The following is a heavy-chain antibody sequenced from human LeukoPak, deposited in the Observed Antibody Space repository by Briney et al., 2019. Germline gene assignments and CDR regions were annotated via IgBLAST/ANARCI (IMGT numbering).Heavy chain of an antibody. V-gene: IGHV4-39*01. J-gene: IGHJ4*02. CDR1: GGSTSSSSYY. Sequence: KSSETLSLTCTVSGGSTSSSSYYWGWIRQPPGKGLEWIGNIYYSGSTSYNPSLMSRVTISIDTSKNQFSLKLSSVTAADTAVYFCARSRPSSSWPYWGQGTLVTVSS. D-gene: IGHD6-13*01. CDR3: ARSRPSSSWPY. CDR2: IYYSGST.